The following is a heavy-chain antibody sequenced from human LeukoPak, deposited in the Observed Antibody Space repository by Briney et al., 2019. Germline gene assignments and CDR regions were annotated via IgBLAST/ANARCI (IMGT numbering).Heavy chain of an antibody. Sequence: GGSLRLSCAASGFTFDDYAMHWVRHAPGKGLEWVSGISWNSGSIGYADSVKGRFTISRDNAKNSLYLQMNSLRAEDTALYYCAKSGSSGWANWFDPWGQGTLVTVSS. CDR1: GFTFDDYA. V-gene: IGHV3-9*01. CDR3: AKSGSSGWANWFDP. J-gene: IGHJ5*02. D-gene: IGHD6-19*01. CDR2: ISWNSGSI.